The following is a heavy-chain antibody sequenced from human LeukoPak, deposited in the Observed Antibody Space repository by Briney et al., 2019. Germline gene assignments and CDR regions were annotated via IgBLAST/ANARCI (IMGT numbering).Heavy chain of an antibody. Sequence: PGRSLRLSCAASGFTFSSYAMSWVRQAPGKGLEWVSAISGSGGSTYYADSVKGRFTISRDNSKNTLYLQMNSLRAEDTAVYYCAKGGYGGRRLNYYYGMDVWGQGTTVTVSS. CDR3: AKGGYGGRRLNYYYGMDV. D-gene: IGHD5-12*01. J-gene: IGHJ6*02. CDR2: ISGSGGST. V-gene: IGHV3-23*01. CDR1: GFTFSSYA.